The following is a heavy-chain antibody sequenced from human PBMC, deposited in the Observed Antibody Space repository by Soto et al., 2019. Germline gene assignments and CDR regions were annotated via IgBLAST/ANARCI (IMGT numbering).Heavy chain of an antibody. CDR2: IYYSGST. CDR1: GGSISSSSYY. J-gene: IGHJ5*02. V-gene: IGHV4-39*01. Sequence: QLQLQESGPGLVKPSETLSLTCTVSGGSISSSSYYWGWIRQPPGKGLEWIGSIYYSGSTYYNPSLKSRVTISVDTSKNQFSLKLSSVTAADTAVYYCARLHWFQWGEKYNWFDPWGQGTLVTVSS. D-gene: IGHD3-9*01. CDR3: ARLHWFQWGEKYNWFDP.